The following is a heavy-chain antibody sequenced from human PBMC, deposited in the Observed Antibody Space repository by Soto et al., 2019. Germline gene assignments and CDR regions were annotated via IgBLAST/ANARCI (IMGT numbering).Heavy chain of an antibody. V-gene: IGHV1-18*01. D-gene: IGHD3-10*01. CDR2: ISGFNDDT. J-gene: IGHJ5*02. Sequence: QVQLVQSGAEMKNPGASVKVSCKASGYTFTSYGISRVRQAPGQGLEWMGWISGFNDDTNHAQKLQGRVTMTKDTSTSTAYMELRSLKFDDTAVYYCARSGSYYPARNWFGPWGQGTLVTVSS. CDR1: GYTFTSYG. CDR3: ARSGSYYPARNWFGP.